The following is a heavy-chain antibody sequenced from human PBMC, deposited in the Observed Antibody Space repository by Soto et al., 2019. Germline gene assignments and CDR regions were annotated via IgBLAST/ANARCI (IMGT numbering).Heavy chain of an antibody. Sequence: PSETLSLTCAVSSGSISSSNWWSWVRQPPGKGLEWIGEIYHSGSTNYNPSLKSRVTISVDKSKNQFSLKLSSVTAADTAVYYCARKAEAVTQDNWFDPWGQGTLVTVSS. V-gene: IGHV4-4*02. CDR1: SGSISSSNW. D-gene: IGHD2-15*01. CDR3: ARKAEAVTQDNWFDP. J-gene: IGHJ5*02. CDR2: IYHSGST.